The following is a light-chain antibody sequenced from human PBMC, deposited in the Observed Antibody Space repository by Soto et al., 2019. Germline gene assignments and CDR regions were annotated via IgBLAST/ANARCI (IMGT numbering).Light chain of an antibody. Sequence: VDRVPITCRASQSVSAWMASYQQQPGKAPKPLNDHASSLESGVTSRFGGGGSGTEFPLTISSLQPDDFATYYGQHYNSYSEAFGQRPKVVIK. CDR2: HAS. J-gene: IGKJ1*01. V-gene: IGKV1-5*01. CDR3: QHYNSYSEA. CDR1: QSVSAW.